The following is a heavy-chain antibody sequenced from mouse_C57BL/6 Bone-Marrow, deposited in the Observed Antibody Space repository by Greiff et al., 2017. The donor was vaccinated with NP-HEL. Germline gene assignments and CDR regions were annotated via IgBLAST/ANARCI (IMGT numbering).Heavy chain of an antibody. J-gene: IGHJ2*01. CDR1: GFTFSDYG. CDR2: ISSGSSTI. V-gene: IGHV5-17*01. Sequence: EVKVKESGGGLVKPGGSLKLSCAASGFTFSDYGMHWVRQAPEKGLEWVAYISSGSSTIYYADTVKGRFTISRDNAKNTLFLQMTSLRSEDTAMYYCARGGYYGSIYYFDDWGQGTTLTVSS. CDR3: ARGGYYGSIYYFDD. D-gene: IGHD1-1*01.